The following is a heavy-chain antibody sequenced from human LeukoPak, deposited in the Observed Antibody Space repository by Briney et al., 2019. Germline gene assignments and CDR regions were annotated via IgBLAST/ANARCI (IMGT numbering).Heavy chain of an antibody. Sequence: SGPTLVNPTQTLTLTCTFSGFSLTTYGMCVSWIRQPPGKALEWLARIDWDDDKYSTTSLKTRLTISKDTSKNQVVLTMTNMDPVDTATYYCARSYVDSPMGNDAFDIWGQGTMVTVSS. CDR2: IDWDDDK. V-gene: IGHV2-70*11. CDR3: ARSYVDSPMGNDAFDI. D-gene: IGHD5-18*01. CDR1: GFSLTTYGMC. J-gene: IGHJ3*02.